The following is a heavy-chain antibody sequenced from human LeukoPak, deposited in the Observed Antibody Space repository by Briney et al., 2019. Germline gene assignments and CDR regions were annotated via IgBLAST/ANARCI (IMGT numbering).Heavy chain of an antibody. J-gene: IGHJ4*02. CDR3: AKGASIVVVIYYFDY. Sequence: SGRSLRLSCAASGFTFSSYGMHWVRQAPGKGLEWVSAISGSGGSTYYADSVKGRFTISRDNSKNTLYLQMNSLRAEDTAVYYCAKGASIVVVIYYFDYWGQGTLVTVSS. CDR2: ISGSGGST. CDR1: GFTFSSYG. V-gene: IGHV3-23*01. D-gene: IGHD3-22*01.